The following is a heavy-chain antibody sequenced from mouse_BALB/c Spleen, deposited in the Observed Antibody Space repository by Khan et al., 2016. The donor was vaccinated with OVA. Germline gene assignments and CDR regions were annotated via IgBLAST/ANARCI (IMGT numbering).Heavy chain of an antibody. Sequence: EVQLVESGPGLVKPSQSLSLTCTVTGFSITTNYAWDWIRQFPGNKLEWMGYISYSGSTSYHPSLTSRISITRDPSKNQFFLQMNSVTTEDTATYYCARKNYYGYGVDYWGQGTSVTVAA. CDR2: ISYSGST. V-gene: IGHV3-2*02. CDR1: GFSITTNYA. J-gene: IGHJ4*01. CDR3: ARKNYYGYGVDY. D-gene: IGHD1-1*01.